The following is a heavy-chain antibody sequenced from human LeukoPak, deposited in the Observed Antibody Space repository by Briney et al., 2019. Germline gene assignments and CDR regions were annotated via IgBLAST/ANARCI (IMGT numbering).Heavy chain of an antibody. CDR3: ARDPRNVGLAP. CDR1: GFTFSSYA. J-gene: IGHJ5*02. CDR2: IIGSGGNT. D-gene: IGHD2-15*01. V-gene: IGHV3-23*01. Sequence: GGSLRLSCAASGFTFSSYAMSWVRQAPGKGLEWVSSIIGSGGNTYHADSVKGRFTISRDNSKNTLYLQMNSLRAEDTAVYYCARDPRNVGLAPWGQGTLVTVSS.